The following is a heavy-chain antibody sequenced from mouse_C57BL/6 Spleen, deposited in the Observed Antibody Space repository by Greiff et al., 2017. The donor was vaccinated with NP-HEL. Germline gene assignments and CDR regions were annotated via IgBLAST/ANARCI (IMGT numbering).Heavy chain of an antibody. CDR2: IYPGDGDT. CDR3: ARLGRDWYFDV. D-gene: IGHD4-1*01. V-gene: IGHV1-80*01. Sequence: KPGKGLEWIGQIYPGDGDTNYNGKFKGKATLTADKSSSTAYMQLSSLTSEDSAVYFCARLGRDWYFDVWGTGTTVTVSS. J-gene: IGHJ1*03.